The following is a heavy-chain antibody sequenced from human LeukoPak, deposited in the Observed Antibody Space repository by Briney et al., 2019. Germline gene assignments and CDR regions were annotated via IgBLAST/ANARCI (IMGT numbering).Heavy chain of an antibody. J-gene: IGHJ4*02. CDR3: ATPERSDTSGYYY. D-gene: IGHD3-22*01. V-gene: IGHV3-53*01. Sequence: ETLSLTCTVSGDSISSNSYYWGWIRQPPGKGLEWVAVLHSDGRIHYAASVKGRFTISRDNSKNTLYLEMNSLRAEDMAVYYCATPERSDTSGYYYWGQGTLVTVSS. CDR2: LHSDGRI. CDR1: GDSISSNSYY.